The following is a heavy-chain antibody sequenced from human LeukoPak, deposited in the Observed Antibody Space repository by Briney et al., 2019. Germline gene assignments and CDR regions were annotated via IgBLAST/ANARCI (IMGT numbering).Heavy chain of an antibody. D-gene: IGHD4-17*01. CDR3: TRDRSGYGDYFDY. V-gene: IGHV1-69*05. CDR1: GGTFSSYA. CDR2: IIPIFGTA. Sequence: SVRVSCKASGGTFSSYAISWVRQAPGQGLEWMGRIIPIFGTANYAQKFQGRVTITTDESTSTAYMELSSLRSEDTAVYYCTRDRSGYGDYFDYWGQGTLVTVSS. J-gene: IGHJ4*02.